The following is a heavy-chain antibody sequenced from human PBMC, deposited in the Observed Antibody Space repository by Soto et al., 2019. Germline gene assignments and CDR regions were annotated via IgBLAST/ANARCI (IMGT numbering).Heavy chain of an antibody. J-gene: IGHJ4*02. D-gene: IGHD3-22*01. CDR3: AKSDYYDSSGYYPPPHY. Sequence: GGSLRLSCAASGFTFSSYGMYWVRQAPGKGLEWVAAISYDGSNKYYADSVKGRFTISRDNSKNTLYLQMNSLRAEDTAVYYCAKSDYYDSSGYYPPPHYWGQGTLVTVSS. CDR2: ISYDGSNK. V-gene: IGHV3-30*18. CDR1: GFTFSSYG.